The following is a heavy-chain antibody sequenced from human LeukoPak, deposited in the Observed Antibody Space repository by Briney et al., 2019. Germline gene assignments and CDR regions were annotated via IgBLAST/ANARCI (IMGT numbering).Heavy chain of an antibody. J-gene: IGHJ3*02. CDR2: IYYSGST. Sequence: PSETLSLTCTVSGGSISSYYWSWIRQPPGKGLEWIGYIYYSGSTNYNPSLKSRVTISVDTSKNQFSLKLSSVTAADTAVYYYARSSDQHDYGDYNDAFDIWGQGTMVTVSS. CDR1: GGSISSYY. V-gene: IGHV4-59*01. D-gene: IGHD4-17*01. CDR3: ARSSDQHDYGDYNDAFDI.